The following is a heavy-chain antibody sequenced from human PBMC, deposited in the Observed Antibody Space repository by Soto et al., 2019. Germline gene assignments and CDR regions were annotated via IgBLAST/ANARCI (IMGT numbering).Heavy chain of an antibody. CDR3: ARAGSPYSSSWYGKNLRYYFDY. D-gene: IGHD6-13*01. Sequence: SETLSLTCAVSGGSISSGGYSWSWIRQPPGKGLEWIGYIYHSGSTYYNPSLKSRVTISVDRSKNQFSLKLSSVTAADTAVYYCARAGSPYSSSWYGKNLRYYFDYWGQGTLVTVSS. V-gene: IGHV4-30-2*01. J-gene: IGHJ4*02. CDR2: IYHSGST. CDR1: GGSISSGGYS.